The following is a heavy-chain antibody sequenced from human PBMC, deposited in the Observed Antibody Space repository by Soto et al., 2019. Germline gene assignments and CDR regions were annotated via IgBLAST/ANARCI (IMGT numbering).Heavy chain of an antibody. V-gene: IGHV4-31*03. D-gene: IGHD3-10*01. Sequence: SETLSLTCTVSGGSISIGGYYWSWIRQHPGKGLEWIGYIYYSGSTYYNPSLKSRVTISVDTSKNQFSLKLSSVTAADTAVYYCARNSITMVRGVIPYYYGMDVWGQGTTVTVSS. CDR2: IYYSGST. CDR3: ARNSITMVRGVIPYYYGMDV. CDR1: GGSISIGGYY. J-gene: IGHJ6*02.